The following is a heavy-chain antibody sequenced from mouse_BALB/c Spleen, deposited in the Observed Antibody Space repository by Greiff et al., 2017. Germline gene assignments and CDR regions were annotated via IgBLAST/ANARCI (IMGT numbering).Heavy chain of an antibody. Sequence: EVKLVESGGGLVKPSGSLSLSCAASGFSFSSYTMSWVRQTPEKRLEWVATISSGGSYTYYPASVKSRFTISSDNDKNTLYLQMSSLTSEDTAMYYCTRDDYDVRAMDYWGQGTSVTVSS. V-gene: IGHV5-6-4*01. CDR2: ISSGGSYT. D-gene: IGHD2-4*01. CDR3: TRDDYDVRAMDY. J-gene: IGHJ4*01. CDR1: GFSFSSYT.